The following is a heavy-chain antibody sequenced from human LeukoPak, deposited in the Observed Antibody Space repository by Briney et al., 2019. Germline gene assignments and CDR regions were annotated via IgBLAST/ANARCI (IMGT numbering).Heavy chain of an antibody. D-gene: IGHD5-12*01. CDR3: ARSESRGYSGYDYYAFDI. Sequence: GGSLRLSCAASGFTFSSYWMSWVRQAPGKGLEWVSGVSGSGTTTYYAESVNGRFSISRDNSKNTVYLQMNSLRAEDTAIYYCARSESRGYSGYDYYAFDIWGQGTTVTVSS. V-gene: IGHV3-23*01. J-gene: IGHJ3*02. CDR2: VSGSGTTT. CDR1: GFTFSSYW.